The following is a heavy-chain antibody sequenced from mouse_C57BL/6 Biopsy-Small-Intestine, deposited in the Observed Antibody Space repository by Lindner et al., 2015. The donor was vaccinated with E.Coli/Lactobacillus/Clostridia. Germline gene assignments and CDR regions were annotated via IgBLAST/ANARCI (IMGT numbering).Heavy chain of an antibody. J-gene: IGHJ3*01. CDR3: APLFLY. Sequence: VQLQESGAELVKPGASVKLSCTASGFNIKDYYIHWVKQRTEQGLEWIGRIDPEDGETECAPKFQDKATFTADTSSNTAYLQLSGLTSEDTAVYYCAPLFLYWGQGTLVTVSA. CDR1: GFNIKDYY. D-gene: IGHD6-1*01. V-gene: IGHV14-2*01. CDR2: IDPEDGET.